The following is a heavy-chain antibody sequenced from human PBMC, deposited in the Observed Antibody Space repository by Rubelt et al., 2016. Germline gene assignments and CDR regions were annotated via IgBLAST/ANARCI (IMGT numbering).Heavy chain of an antibody. CDR2: ICASGTSA. CDR1: GFTFYSFA. V-gene: IGHV3-23*01. Sequence: EVQLLESGGGLAQPGGSLTISCAASGFTFYSFAMTWVRQAPATGLAWVSIICASGTSAEYADSVKGRFTLSRDNSKNEVYLQMKSLRAEDTAFYYCAKPGAIYSFGVYFDNWGQGTLVTVSS. CDR3: AKPGAIYSFGVYFDN. J-gene: IGHJ4*02. D-gene: IGHD5-18*01.